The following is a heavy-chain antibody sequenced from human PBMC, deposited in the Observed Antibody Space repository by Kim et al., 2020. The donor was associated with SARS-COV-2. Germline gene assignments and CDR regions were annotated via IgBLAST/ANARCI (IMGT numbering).Heavy chain of an antibody. CDR2: IWYDGSNK. CDR1: GFTFSSYG. D-gene: IGHD3-22*01. J-gene: IGHJ4*02. CDR3: AKDIGYDSSVDY. Sequence: GGSLRLSCAASGFTFSSYGMHWVRQAPGKGLEWVAVIWYDGSNKYYADSVKGRFTISRDNSKNTLYLQMNSLRAEDTAVYYCAKDIGYDSSVDYWGQGTLVTVSS. V-gene: IGHV3-33*06.